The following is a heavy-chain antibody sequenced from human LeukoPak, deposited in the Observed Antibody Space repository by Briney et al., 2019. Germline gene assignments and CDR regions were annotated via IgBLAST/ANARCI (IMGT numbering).Heavy chain of an antibody. D-gene: IGHD6-13*01. CDR3: ARQRYSSNINWFDP. CDR2: IYYSGST. V-gene: IGHV4-59*08. Sequence: SETLSLTCTVSGGSISSYYWSWVRQPPGKGLEGIGYIYYSGSTNYNPSLKSRVTISVDTSKNQFSLKLSSVTAADTAVYYCARQRYSSNINWFDPWGQGTLVTVSS. CDR1: GGSISSYY. J-gene: IGHJ5*02.